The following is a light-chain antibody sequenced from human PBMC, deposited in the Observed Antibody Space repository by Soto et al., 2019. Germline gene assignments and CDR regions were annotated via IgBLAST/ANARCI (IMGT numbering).Light chain of an antibody. CDR2: AAS. J-gene: IGKJ4*01. V-gene: IGKV1-9*01. CDR3: QQLNSYPLT. Sequence: IQLTQSPSSLFASVGGRVTITCRASQGISSYLAWYQQKPGKAPKLLIYAASTLQSGVTSRFSGSGSGTDFTLTISSLQPEEFATYYCQQLNSYPLTFGEGTKVEIK. CDR1: QGISSY.